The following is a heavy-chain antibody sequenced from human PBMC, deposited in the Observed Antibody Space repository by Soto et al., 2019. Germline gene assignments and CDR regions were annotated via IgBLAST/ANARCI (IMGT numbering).Heavy chain of an antibody. CDR2: ISGSAATT. CDR3: ARVRSYYDSSGSYSPPY. Sequence: WGSLRLSWAASGCTCSSYARNWVRQAPGKGLEGVSAISGSAATTHFADSVKGRVSISRYNSKNTLYLQMNSLRDEDTAVYYCARVRSYYDSSGSYSPPYWGQGTLVTVSS. D-gene: IGHD3-22*01. CDR1: GCTCSSYA. V-gene: IGHV3-23*01. J-gene: IGHJ4*02.